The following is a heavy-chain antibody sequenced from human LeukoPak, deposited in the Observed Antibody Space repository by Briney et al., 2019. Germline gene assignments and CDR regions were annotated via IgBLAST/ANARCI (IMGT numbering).Heavy chain of an antibody. J-gene: IGHJ6*02. D-gene: IGHD4-17*01. V-gene: IGHV5-10-1*01. CDR2: IDPSDSYT. Sequence: KPGASLRISCKGSGYSFTSYWISWVRQLPGKGLEWMGRIDPSDSYTNYSPSFQGHVTISADKSISTAYLQWSSLKASDTAMYYCASQPTTVATDYYYGMDVWGQGTTVTVSS. CDR3: ASQPTTVATDYYYGMDV. CDR1: GYSFTSYW.